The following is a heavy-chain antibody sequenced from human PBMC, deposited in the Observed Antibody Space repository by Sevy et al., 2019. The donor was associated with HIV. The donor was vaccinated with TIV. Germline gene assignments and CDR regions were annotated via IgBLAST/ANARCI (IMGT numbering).Heavy chain of an antibody. J-gene: IGHJ6*02. CDR2: ISGSGGST. D-gene: IGHD2-15*01. CDR1: GFIFSTYT. V-gene: IGHV3-23*01. CDR3: AKGDRTFYGLDV. Sequence: GGSLRLSCAASGFIFSTYTMTWVRQAPGKGLEWVSGISGSGGSTYYADSLKGSFTIFRDNSKNTVYLQMNSLRAEETAVYYCAKGDRTFYGLDVWGQGTTVTVSS.